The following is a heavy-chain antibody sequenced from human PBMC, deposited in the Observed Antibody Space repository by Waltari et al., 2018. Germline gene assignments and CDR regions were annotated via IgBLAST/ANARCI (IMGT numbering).Heavy chain of an antibody. V-gene: IGHV4-38-2*01. Sequence: QVQLQESAPRLVKPSATSSRPCALLVYAINSVYYGAWFRQAQEKGREWIATIYHDGTTFSTPAPASRCTTAMDTSKNQLSLKLKSVTAADTAVYYCTRQTLGYCTSAACRRLEAWGQGTLVTVSS. CDR1: VYAINSVYY. CDR2: IYHDGTT. D-gene: IGHD2-8*02. CDR3: TRQTLGYCTSAACRRLEA. J-gene: IGHJ5*02.